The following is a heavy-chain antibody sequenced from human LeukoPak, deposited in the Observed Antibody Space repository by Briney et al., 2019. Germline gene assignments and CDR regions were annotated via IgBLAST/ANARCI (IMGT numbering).Heavy chain of an antibody. Sequence: GGSLRLSCAASGFTFSSYSMNWVRQAPGKGLEYVSAIGTTGGSTYYADSVKGRFTISRENSKNTLYLQMNSLRAEDTAVYYCAKTLGKGRYYDFWSGYYYYGMDVWGQGTTVTVSS. CDR2: IGTTGGST. CDR1: GFTFSSYS. CDR3: AKTLGKGRYYDFWSGYYYYGMDV. J-gene: IGHJ6*02. V-gene: IGHV3-64*04. D-gene: IGHD3-3*01.